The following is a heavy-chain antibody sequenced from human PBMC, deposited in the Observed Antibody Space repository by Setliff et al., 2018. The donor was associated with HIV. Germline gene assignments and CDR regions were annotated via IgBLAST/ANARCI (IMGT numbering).Heavy chain of an antibody. J-gene: IGHJ4*02. CDR2: IKEDGSEQ. CDR3: ARDVAVASFFNY. CDR1: GFTFDDYG. V-gene: IGHV3-7*03. Sequence: PGGSLRLSCAASGFTFDDYGMSWVRQAPGKGLEWVANIKEDGSEQYYMDSVKGRFTISRDNAKNSLYLQMSSLRAEDTAVYYCARDVAVASFFNYWGQGTLVTVSS. D-gene: IGHD6-19*01.